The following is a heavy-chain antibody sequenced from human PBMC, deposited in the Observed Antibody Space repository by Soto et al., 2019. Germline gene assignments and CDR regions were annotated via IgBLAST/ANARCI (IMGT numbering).Heavy chain of an antibody. Sequence: GASVKVSCKASGYRLRMYALHWVRQAPGQRLEWMAWINNGNGDTIHSQKFQGRVIITRDTSENTVYMELRSLTSEDTAVYYCARPGVAYDAFDIWGQGTTVTVSS. CDR3: ARPGVAYDAFDI. CDR2: INNGNGDT. D-gene: IGHD3-3*01. J-gene: IGHJ3*02. V-gene: IGHV1-3*04. CDR1: GYRLRMYA.